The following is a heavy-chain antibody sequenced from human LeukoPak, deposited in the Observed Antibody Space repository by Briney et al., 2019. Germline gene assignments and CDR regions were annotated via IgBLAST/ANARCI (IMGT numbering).Heavy chain of an antibody. V-gene: IGHV1-46*01. J-gene: IGHJ3*02. D-gene: IGHD4-17*01. CDR1: GYTFTSYY. Sequence: ASVKVSCKASGYTFTSYYMHWVRQAPGQGLEWMGIINPSGGSTSYAQKFQGRVTMTRDTSTSTVCMELSSLRSEDTAVYYCASFYGFGDYDLDAFDIWGQGTTVTVSS. CDR2: INPSGGST. CDR3: ASFYGFGDYDLDAFDI.